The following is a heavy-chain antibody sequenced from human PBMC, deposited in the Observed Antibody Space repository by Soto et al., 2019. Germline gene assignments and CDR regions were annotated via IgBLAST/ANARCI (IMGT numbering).Heavy chain of an antibody. CDR2: IIPIFGTA. CDR1: GGTFSSYA. Sequence: SVKVSCKASGGTFSSYAISWVRQAPGQGLEWMGGIIPIFGTANYAQKFQGRVTITADESTSTAYMELSSLRSEDTAVYYCARDWGITGTPGIGYYGMDVWGQGTTVTVSS. V-gene: IGHV1-69*13. CDR3: ARDWGITGTPGIGYYGMDV. J-gene: IGHJ6*02. D-gene: IGHD1-7*01.